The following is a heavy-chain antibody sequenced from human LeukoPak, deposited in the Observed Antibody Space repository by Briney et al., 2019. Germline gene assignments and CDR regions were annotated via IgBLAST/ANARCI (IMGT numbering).Heavy chain of an antibody. CDR3: GKNWGPVHM. CDR2: IGTACT. D-gene: IGHD3-16*01. V-gene: IGHV3-23*03. CDR1: GFTFRNFA. Sequence: GGSLRLGCAASGFTFRNFAMSWVRQAPGKGLEWLSRIGTACTYYADSVKVRFTISRDDYKNTLYVQLNSLKVGDKALYYCGKNWGPVHMGGQGTMVTVSS. J-gene: IGHJ3*01.